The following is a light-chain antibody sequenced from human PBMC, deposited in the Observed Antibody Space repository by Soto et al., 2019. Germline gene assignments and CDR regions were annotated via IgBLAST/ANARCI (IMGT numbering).Light chain of an antibody. Sequence: QSALTQPASVSGSPGQSITISCTGSSSDVGGYHYVSWYQQYPGKAPKLVISEVSNRPSGVSHRFSGSKSGNTASLTVSGLQAEDEADYYCSSYAGSSNVFGTGTKLTVL. V-gene: IGLV2-14*01. CDR1: SSDVGGYHY. CDR2: EVS. J-gene: IGLJ1*01. CDR3: SSYAGSSNV.